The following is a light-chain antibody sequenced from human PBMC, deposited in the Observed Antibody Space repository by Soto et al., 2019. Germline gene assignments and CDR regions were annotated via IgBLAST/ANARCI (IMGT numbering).Light chain of an antibody. CDR1: SSNIGSGT. J-gene: IGLJ3*02. CDR2: NN. Sequence: QSVLTQPPSASGTPGQRVTISCSGSSSNIGSGTVNWYLQFPGTAPKLLLFNNRRPSGVPDRFSGSKSGTSASLAISGLQSEDEADYYCAAWDDSLKGWVFGGGTKLTVL. V-gene: IGLV1-44*01. CDR3: AAWDDSLKGWV.